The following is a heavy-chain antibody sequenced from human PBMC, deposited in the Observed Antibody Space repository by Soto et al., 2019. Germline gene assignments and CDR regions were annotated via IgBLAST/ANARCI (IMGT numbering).Heavy chain of an antibody. V-gene: IGHV1-2*04. CDR2: INPNSGGP. CDR3: ARDRGCCSGGSCRGTNWFDL. D-gene: IGHD2-15*01. CDR1: GYTFTGYY. Sequence: VQLVQPGAAVKKPGASVKVSCKASGYTFTGYYMHWVRQAPGRGLEWMGWINPNSGGPIYAKKFQGWVTRTRDTSISTDYMELSRVRSDDTAVYYCARDRGCCSGGSCRGTNWFDLWGQGSLVTVSS. J-gene: IGHJ5*02.